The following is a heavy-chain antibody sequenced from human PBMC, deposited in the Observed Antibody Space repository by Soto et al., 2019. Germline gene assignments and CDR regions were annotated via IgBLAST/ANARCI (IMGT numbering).Heavy chain of an antibody. V-gene: IGHV3-23*01. CDR3: TTHEEGAPWAGGFDS. CDR2: IRPGGDST. Sequence: GGSLRLSCAASGFRFRTRAMSWVRQAPGKGLEWVASIRPGGDSTYYADSVKGRFAVSRDNSNVTLYLQMDSLRVEDTAIYYCTTHEEGAPWAGGFDSWGQGTLVTVSS. J-gene: IGHJ5*01. D-gene: IGHD1-26*01. CDR1: GFRFRTRA.